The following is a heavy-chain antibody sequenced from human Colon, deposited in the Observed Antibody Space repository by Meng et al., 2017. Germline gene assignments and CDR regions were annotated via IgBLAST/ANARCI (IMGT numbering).Heavy chain of an antibody. CDR3: TRDYNDGSGRFDI. Sequence: VEVWEAGGGVVQPGGYLRLSCADSGFTFGSFAMHWVRQAPGKGLEWVAGISYDGSHKFYADSVKGRFAISRDNSENTLFLQMSSLRAEDTALYYCTRDYNDGSGRFDIWGQGTLVTASS. CDR2: ISYDGSHK. V-gene: IGHV3-30*15. J-gene: IGHJ4*02. D-gene: IGHD3-22*01. CDR1: GFTFGSFA.